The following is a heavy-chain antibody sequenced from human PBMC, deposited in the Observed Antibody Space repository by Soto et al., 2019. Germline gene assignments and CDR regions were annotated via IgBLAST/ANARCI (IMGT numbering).Heavy chain of an antibody. Sequence: QVQLQQWGAGLLKPSETLSLTCAVYGGSFSGYYWSWIRQPPGKGLEWIGEINHSGSTNYNPTLKSPATRSVETPKNQSSLTVSSVTAAETAVYYCARGRAGYSYGYYRPPPLDYWGQGTLVTVSS. CDR3: ARGRAGYSYGYYRPPPLDY. D-gene: IGHD5-18*01. J-gene: IGHJ4*02. V-gene: IGHV4-34*01. CDR1: GGSFSGYY. CDR2: INHSGST.